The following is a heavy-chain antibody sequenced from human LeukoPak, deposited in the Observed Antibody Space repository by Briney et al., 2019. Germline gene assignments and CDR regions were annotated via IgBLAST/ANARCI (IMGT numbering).Heavy chain of an antibody. V-gene: IGHV4-34*01. CDR2: INHSGST. Sequence: PSETLSLTCAVYGGSFSGYYWSWIRQPPGKGLEWIGEINHSGSTNYNPSLKSRVTISVDTSKNQFSLKLSSVTAADTAVYYCARGSSCSGGSRYSGGWFDPWGQGTLVTVSS. J-gene: IGHJ5*02. CDR1: GGSFSGYY. D-gene: IGHD2-15*01. CDR3: ARGSSCSGGSRYSGGWFDP.